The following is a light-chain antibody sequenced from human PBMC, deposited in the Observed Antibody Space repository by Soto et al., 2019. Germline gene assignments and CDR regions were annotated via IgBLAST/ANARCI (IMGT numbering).Light chain of an antibody. V-gene: IGKV3-15*01. CDR1: QSVGSN. Sequence: DIVMTQSPATLSLSSGERATLSCRASQSVGSNLAWYQQKPGQAPRLLIYAASTRAIGVPARFSGSGSGTDFTLSISSLQSEDFALYYCQQYHNWPPEYTFGQRTKVDSK. CDR2: AAS. J-gene: IGKJ2*01. CDR3: QQYHNWPPEYT.